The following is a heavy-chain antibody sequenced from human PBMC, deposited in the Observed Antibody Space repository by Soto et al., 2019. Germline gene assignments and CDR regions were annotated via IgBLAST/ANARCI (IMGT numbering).Heavy chain of an antibody. V-gene: IGHV3-30-3*01. J-gene: IGHJ4*02. CDR1: GFTFSSYA. Sequence: PGGSLRLSCAASGFTFSSYAMHWVRQAPGKGLGWVAVISYDGSNKYYADSVKGRFTISRDNSKNTLYLQMNSLRGEDTAVYYCARGPSSLTRFGYWGQGAMVTVS. CDR2: ISYDGSNK. D-gene: IGHD2-2*01. CDR3: ARGPSSLTRFGY.